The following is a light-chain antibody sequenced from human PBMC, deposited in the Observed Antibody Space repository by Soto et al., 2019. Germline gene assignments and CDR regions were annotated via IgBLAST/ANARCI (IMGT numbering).Light chain of an antibody. CDR1: QDVTRK. CDR2: AAS. J-gene: IGKJ4*01. CDR3: QQYNNWPPVT. Sequence: IVMTQSPATLSVFPGEKPPLSGRPIQDVTRKLAGYQHKHGQAPRLVILAASTRATGIPARFSGSGSGTEFTLSISSLQSEDFAVYYCQQYNNWPPVTFGGGTKLEIK. V-gene: IGKV3-15*01.